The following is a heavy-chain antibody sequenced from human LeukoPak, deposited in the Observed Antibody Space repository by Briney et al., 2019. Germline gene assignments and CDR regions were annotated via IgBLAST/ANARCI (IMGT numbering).Heavy chain of an antibody. CDR3: ARVVAAAEYNWFDP. CDR1: GFTFSSYG. V-gene: IGHV3-33*01. Sequence: GGSLRLSCAASGFTFSSYGMHWVRQAPGKGLEWVSYIWYDGSNKYYAASGKGRFTIYKDKYKNTLYLQMNSLGAEDTDVYYCARVVAAAEYNWFDPWGQGTVVAVSS. D-gene: IGHD6-13*01. CDR2: IWYDGSNK. J-gene: IGHJ5*02.